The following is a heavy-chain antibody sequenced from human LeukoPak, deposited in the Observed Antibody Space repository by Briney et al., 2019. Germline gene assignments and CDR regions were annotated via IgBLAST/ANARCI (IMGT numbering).Heavy chain of an antibody. CDR3: AKDSGGYSYGLAFDY. V-gene: IGHV3-30*02. J-gene: IGHJ4*02. D-gene: IGHD5-18*01. CDR2: IRYDGSNK. CDR1: GFTFSSYG. Sequence: GGSLRLSCAASGFTFSSYGMHWVRQAPGKGLEWVAFIRYDGSNKYYADSVKGRFTISRDNSKNTLYLQMNSLRAEDTTVYYCAKDSGGYSYGLAFDYWGQGTLVTVSS.